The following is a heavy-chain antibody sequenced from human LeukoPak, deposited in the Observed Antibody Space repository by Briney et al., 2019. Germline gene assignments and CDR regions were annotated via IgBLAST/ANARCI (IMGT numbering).Heavy chain of an antibody. CDR3: ARQLSGNHFDY. Sequence: SETLSLTCTVSGGSISNYYWNWIRQPPGQGLEWIGHIYYSGSTNYNPSLKSRVTISVDTSKNQFSLKLSSVTAADTAVYYCARQLSGNHFDYWGQGTLVTVSS. D-gene: IGHD1-26*01. V-gene: IGHV4-59*08. CDR1: GGSISNYY. CDR2: IYYSGST. J-gene: IGHJ4*02.